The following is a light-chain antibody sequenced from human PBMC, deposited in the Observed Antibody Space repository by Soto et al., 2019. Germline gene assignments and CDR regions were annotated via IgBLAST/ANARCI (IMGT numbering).Light chain of an antibody. CDR3: QQYYRYPPA. V-gene: IGKV1-5*03. J-gene: IGKJ3*01. Sequence: DIHMTHSPSTLSASVGDRVTITCRASQTINRWLAWHQQKPGKAPNLLINKASSLEYGVPSRFSGSKSETEFTLTISSLQPEDFATYYCQQYYRYPPAFGPGTKVDIK. CDR2: KAS. CDR1: QTINRW.